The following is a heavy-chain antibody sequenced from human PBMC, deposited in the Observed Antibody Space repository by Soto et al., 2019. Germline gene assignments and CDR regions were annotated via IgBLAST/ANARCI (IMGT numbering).Heavy chain of an antibody. CDR2: MNPNSGNT. CDR3: ARGRADYVAY. CDR1: GYTFTSYD. J-gene: IGHJ4*02. Sequence: QVQLVQSGAEVKKPGASVKVSCKASGYTFTSYDINWVRQATGQGLEWMGWMNPNSGNTGYAQKFQGRGTMTRKTSISTAYMALGSLGSEETAGQYCARGRADYVAYWGQGTVVTVSS. V-gene: IGHV1-8*01.